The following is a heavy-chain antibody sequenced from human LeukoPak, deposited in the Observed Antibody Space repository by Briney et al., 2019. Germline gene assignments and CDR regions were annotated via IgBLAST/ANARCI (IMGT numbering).Heavy chain of an antibody. V-gene: IGHV3-23*01. Sequence: GGSLRLSCEASGFTFSSYAMNWGRQVPGKGLEWVSSITGSGSDTYFVDSVKGRFTISRDNSKNTLYLQLNSLRAEDTAVYYCAKGTEGYCSGTICYPFDYWGRGTLVTVSS. CDR1: GFTFSSYA. D-gene: IGHD2-15*01. CDR3: AKGTEGYCSGTICYPFDY. CDR2: ITGSGSDT. J-gene: IGHJ4*02.